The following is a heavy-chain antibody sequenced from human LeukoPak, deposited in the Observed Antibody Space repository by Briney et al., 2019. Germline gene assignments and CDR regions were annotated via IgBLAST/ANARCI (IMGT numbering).Heavy chain of an antibody. CDR2: IYHSGST. V-gene: IGHV4-30-2*01. J-gene: IGHJ3*02. CDR1: GGSISSGGYS. D-gene: IGHD2-2*01. CDR3: ARNVQPGAFHAFDI. Sequence: SQTLSLTCAVSGGSISSGGYSWSWIRQPPGKGLEWIGYIYHSGSTYYNPSLKSRVTISVDRSKNQFSLKLSSVTAADTAVYYCARNVQPGAFHAFDIWGQGTMVTVSS.